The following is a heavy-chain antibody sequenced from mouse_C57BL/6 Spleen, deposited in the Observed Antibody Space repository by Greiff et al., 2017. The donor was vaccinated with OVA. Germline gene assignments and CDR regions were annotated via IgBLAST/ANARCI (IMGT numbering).Heavy chain of an antibody. CDR1: GFNIKDDY. V-gene: IGHV14-4*01. Sequence: EVQLQQSGAELVRPGASVKLSCTASGFNIKDDYMHWVKQRPEQGLEWIGWIDPENGDTEYASKFQGKATITADTSSNTAYLQLSSLTSEDTAVYYCTTPRTGYWGQGTTLTVSS. CDR2: IDPENGDT. CDR3: TTPRTGY. J-gene: IGHJ2*01.